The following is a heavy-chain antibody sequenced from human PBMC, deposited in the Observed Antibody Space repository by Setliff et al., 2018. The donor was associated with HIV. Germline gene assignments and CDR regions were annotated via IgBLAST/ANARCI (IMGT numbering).Heavy chain of an antibody. J-gene: IGHJ6*03. D-gene: IGHD6-19*01. V-gene: IGHV1-69*10. CDR1: GGTFSGYG. CDR3: AKGSFDSSGWAHYYYYYMDV. CDR2: IIPMLSIA. Sequence: SVKVSCKASGGTFSGYGISWVRQAPGQGLELMGGIIPMLSIANYAQKFRGRVTLTADKSTSTAYMELSSLRSEDTAVYYCAKGSFDSSGWAHYYYYYMDVWGKGTTGTV.